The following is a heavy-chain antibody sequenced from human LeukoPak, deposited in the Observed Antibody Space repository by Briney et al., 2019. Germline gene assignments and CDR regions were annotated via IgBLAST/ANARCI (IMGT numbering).Heavy chain of an antibody. CDR2: IYYSGST. D-gene: IGHD6-13*01. Sequence: SETLSLTCTVSGGSISSSSYYWGWIRQPPGKGLEWIGSIYYSGSTYYNPSLKSRVTISVDTSKNQFSLKLSSVTAADTAVYYCARRPSGGSSWSLMGRYNWFDPWGQGTLGNVSS. V-gene: IGHV4-39*07. CDR3: ARRPSGGSSWSLMGRYNWFDP. J-gene: IGHJ5*02. CDR1: GGSISSSSYY.